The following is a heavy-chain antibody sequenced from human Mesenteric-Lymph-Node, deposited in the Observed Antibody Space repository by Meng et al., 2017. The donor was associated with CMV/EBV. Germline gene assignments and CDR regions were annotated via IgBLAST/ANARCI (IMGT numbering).Heavy chain of an antibody. CDR3: ARDRYGGNDY. CDR1: GGSISSSSYY. J-gene: IGHJ4*02. Sequence: SETLSLTCTVSGGSISSSSYYWGWIRQPPGKGLEWIGSSYYSGSTYYNPSLKSRVTISVDTSQNQFSLKLSSVTAADTAVYYCARDRYGGNDYWGQGTLVTVSS. D-gene: IGHD4-23*01. CDR2: SYYSGST. V-gene: IGHV4-39*07.